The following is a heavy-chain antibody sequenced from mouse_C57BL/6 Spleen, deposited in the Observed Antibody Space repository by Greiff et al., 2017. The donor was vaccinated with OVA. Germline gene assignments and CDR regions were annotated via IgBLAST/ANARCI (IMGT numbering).Heavy chain of an antibody. J-gene: IGHJ1*03. CDR2: INPNNGGT. CDR3: AGTITTFVRYIDV. D-gene: IGHD1-1*01. Sequence: EVQLMESGPELVKPGASVKMSCKASGYTFTDYNMHWVKQSHGKSLEWVGYINPNNGGTSYNQKVKGKATLTVDKSTNTAYMELRSLKSEDSAVYYCAGTITTFVRYIDVWGTGTTVTVSS. V-gene: IGHV1-22*01. CDR1: GYTFTDYN.